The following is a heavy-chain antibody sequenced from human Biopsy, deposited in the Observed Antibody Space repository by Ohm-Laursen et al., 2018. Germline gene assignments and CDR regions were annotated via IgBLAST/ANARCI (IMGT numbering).Heavy chain of an antibody. V-gene: IGHV3-23*01. CDR2: ISDSGGST. J-gene: IGHJ4*02. D-gene: IGHD2-2*02. CDR3: AKARSGSSNSCYNY. Sequence: SLRLSCAASGFTFSSYSMNWIRQAPGKGLEWVSGISDSGGSTYYADSVKGRFTISRDNSKNTLYLEMNSLRAEDTAIYYCAKARSGSSNSCYNYWGQGTPVIVSS. CDR1: GFTFSSYS.